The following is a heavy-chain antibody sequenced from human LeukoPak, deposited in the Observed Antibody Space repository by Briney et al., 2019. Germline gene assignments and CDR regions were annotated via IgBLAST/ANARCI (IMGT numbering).Heavy chain of an antibody. CDR3: ARAVIVVAAATQRNWFDP. Sequence: SETLSLTCTVSVGSISNYYWTSIRQTPGKGLEWIGEINHIGITDYNPSLTSRVTISVDTSKNQFSLKLSSVTAADTAIYYCARAVIVVAAATQRNWFDPWGQGTLVTVSS. CDR2: INHIGIT. V-gene: IGHV4-34*01. J-gene: IGHJ5*02. CDR1: VGSISNYY. D-gene: IGHD2-15*01.